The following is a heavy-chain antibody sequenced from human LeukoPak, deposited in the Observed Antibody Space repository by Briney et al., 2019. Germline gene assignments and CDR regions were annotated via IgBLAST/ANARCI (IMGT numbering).Heavy chain of an antibody. CDR2: ISGDGGNT. CDR3: AREGTPGSLDY. Sequence: GGSLRLSCAASGFTFSSYPTHWVRQAPGKGLESISAISGDGGNTYYANSVKGRFTISRDNSENMLYLQMGSLAAEDMAVYYCAREGTPGSLDYWGQGTLVTVSS. D-gene: IGHD1/OR15-1a*01. V-gene: IGHV3-64*01. CDR1: GFTFSSYP. J-gene: IGHJ4*02.